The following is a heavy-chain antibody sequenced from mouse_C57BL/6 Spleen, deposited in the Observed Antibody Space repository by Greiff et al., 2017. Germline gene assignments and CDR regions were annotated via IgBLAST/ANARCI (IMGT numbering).Heavy chain of an antibody. V-gene: IGHV1-54*01. CDR2: INPGSGGT. CDR1: GYAFTNYL. D-gene: IGHD1-1*01. Sequence: QVQLQQSGAELVRPGTSVKVSCKASGYAFTNYLIEWVKQRPGQGLEWIGVINPGSGGTNYNEKFKGKATLTADKSSSTAYMQLSSLTSEDSAVYFCARRTVVAPFDYWGQGTTRTVSS. CDR3: ARRTVVAPFDY. J-gene: IGHJ2*01.